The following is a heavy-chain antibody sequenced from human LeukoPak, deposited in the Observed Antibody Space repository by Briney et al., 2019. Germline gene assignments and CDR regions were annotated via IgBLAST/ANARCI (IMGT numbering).Heavy chain of an antibody. CDR2: IYYSGST. CDR3: AGPTTVTTSLYYYYGMDV. V-gene: IGHV4-59*08. Sequence: PSETLSLTCTVSGGSISSYYWSWIRQPPGKGLEWIGYIYYSGSTNYNPSLKSRVTISVDTSKNQFSLKLSSVTAADTAVYYCAGPTTVTTSLYYYYGMDVWGQGTTVTVSS. J-gene: IGHJ6*02. CDR1: GGSISSYY. D-gene: IGHD4-17*01.